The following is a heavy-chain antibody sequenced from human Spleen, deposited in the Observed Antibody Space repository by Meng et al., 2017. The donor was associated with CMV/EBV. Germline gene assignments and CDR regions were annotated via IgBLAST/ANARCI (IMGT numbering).Heavy chain of an antibody. CDR2: INSDGSNT. CDR1: GFTVSDYW. Sequence: GGSLRLSCAASGFTVSDYWMLWVRQGPGKGLVWVSRINSDGSNTSYADSVKGRFTMSRDNAKNTLYLQISGLRAEDTAVYYCARTYGSGRMDVWGQGTTVTVSS. D-gene: IGHD3-10*01. V-gene: IGHV3-74*01. CDR3: ARTYGSGRMDV. J-gene: IGHJ6*02.